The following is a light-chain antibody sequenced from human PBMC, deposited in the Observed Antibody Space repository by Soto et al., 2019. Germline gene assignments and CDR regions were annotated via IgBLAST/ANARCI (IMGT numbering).Light chain of an antibody. CDR3: QQFGT. CDR1: QDISNY. Sequence: DIQMTQSPSSLSASVGDRVTITCQASQDISNYLNWYQQKPGKAPKLLIYDASNLETGVPSRFSGSGSGTDFTFTISSLQPEDIATYYCQQFGTFGVGTKVEIK. V-gene: IGKV1-33*01. J-gene: IGKJ4*01. CDR2: DAS.